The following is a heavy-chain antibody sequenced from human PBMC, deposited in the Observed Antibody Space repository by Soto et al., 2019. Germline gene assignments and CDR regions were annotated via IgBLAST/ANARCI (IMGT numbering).Heavy chain of an antibody. CDR3: ARDVAAAATNWFDP. V-gene: IGHV1-18*01. CDR1: GYTFTRYG. D-gene: IGHD6-13*01. CDR2: ISADNGHT. J-gene: IGHJ5*02. Sequence: QVQLVQSGAEVKKPGASVKVSCKGSGYTFTRYGINWVRQAPGQGLEWMGWISADNGHTNYAQKLQGRVTMTTDTSTSTDYMERRSLRSEDTAVYYCARDVAAAATNWFDPWGQGTLVTVSS.